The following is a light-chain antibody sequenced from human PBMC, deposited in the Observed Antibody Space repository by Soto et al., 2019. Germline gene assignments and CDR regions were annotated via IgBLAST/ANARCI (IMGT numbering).Light chain of an antibody. V-gene: IGLV2-14*01. CDR2: EVT. J-gene: IGLJ1*01. Sequence: QSALTQPASVSGSPGQSITISCTGTSSDIGAYDYVSWYQQYPGRVPKLLIHEVTNRPSGVSDRFSGSKSGNTASLTISGLQTEDEADYYCQSYDRSLSGSCFGSGPKVTVL. CDR3: QSYDRSLSGSC. CDR1: SSDIGAYDY.